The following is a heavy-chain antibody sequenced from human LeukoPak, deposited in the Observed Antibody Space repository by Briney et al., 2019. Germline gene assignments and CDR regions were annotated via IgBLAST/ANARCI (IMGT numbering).Heavy chain of an antibody. D-gene: IGHD4-17*01. J-gene: IGHJ6*04. Sequence: ASVKVSCMASGGTFSSYAISWVRQAPGQGLEWMGGIFPIFGTANYAQKFQGRVTITADESTSTAYMELSSLRSEDTAVYYCARARPLMTTVTLRGADYGMDVWGKGTTVTVSS. CDR2: IFPIFGTA. CDR1: GGTFSSYA. CDR3: ARARPLMTTVTLRGADYGMDV. V-gene: IGHV1-69*13.